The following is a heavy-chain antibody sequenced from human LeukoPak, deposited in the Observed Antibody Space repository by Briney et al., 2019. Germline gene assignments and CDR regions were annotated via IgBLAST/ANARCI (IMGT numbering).Heavy chain of an antibody. CDR2: IIPILGIA. J-gene: IGHJ4*02. V-gene: IGHV1-69*04. CDR1: GGTFSSYA. Sequence: SVKVSCKASGGTFSSYAISWVRQAPGQGLVWMGRIIPILGIANYAQKFQGRVTITADKSTSTAYMELSSLRSEDTAVYYCASRGSYPYWGQGTLVTVSS. D-gene: IGHD1-26*01. CDR3: ASRGSYPY.